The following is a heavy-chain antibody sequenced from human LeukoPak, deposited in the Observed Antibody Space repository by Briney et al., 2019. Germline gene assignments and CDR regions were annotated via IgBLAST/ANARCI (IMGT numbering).Heavy chain of an antibody. D-gene: IGHD4-11*01. J-gene: IGHJ6*02. CDR3: ARGRWTTGSVHHYYGMDV. V-gene: IGHV1-8*01. CDR1: GYTFTSYD. CDR2: MNPNSGNT. Sequence: ASVKVSCKASGYTFTSYDINWVRQATGQGLEWMGWMNPNSGNTGYAQKFQGRVTMTRNTSISTAYMELSSLRSEDTAVYYCARGRWTTGSVHHYYGMDVWGQGTTVTVSS.